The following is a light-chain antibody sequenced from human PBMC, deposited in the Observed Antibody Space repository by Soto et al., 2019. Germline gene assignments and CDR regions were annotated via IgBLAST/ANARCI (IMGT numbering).Light chain of an antibody. Sequence: DIQMTQSPSTLCAPVGDRVTITCRASQTISTWLAWYQQKPGKAPNLLIYDISSLESGVPSRFSGGGSGTEFTLTISSLQPDDSATYYCQQYSSFPLTFGGGTKVDI. CDR2: DIS. J-gene: IGKJ4*01. CDR1: QTISTW. V-gene: IGKV1-5*01. CDR3: QQYSSFPLT.